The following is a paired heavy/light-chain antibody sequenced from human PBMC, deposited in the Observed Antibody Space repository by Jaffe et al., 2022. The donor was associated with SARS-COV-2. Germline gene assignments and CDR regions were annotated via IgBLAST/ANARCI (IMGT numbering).Heavy chain of an antibody. D-gene: IGHD3-22*01. V-gene: IGHV4-61*02. CDR2: ISSTGST. CDR1: GGSITGGSYY. J-gene: IGHJ4*02. CDR3: ARAQRHYFDSSVYYGNFDY. Sequence: QVQLQESGPGLVKPSQTLSLTCTLSGGSITGGSYYWSWIRQPAGEGLEWVGRISSTGSTLYNPSLKSRVTISVDTSKNQFSLKLTSVTAADTAVYYCARAQRHYFDSSVYYGNFDYWGQGTLVTVSS.
Light chain of an antibody. V-gene: IGKV3-20*01. Sequence: ETVLTQSPVTLSLSPGERATLSCRASQIVSNNYLAWYQQKRGQAPRLLIYDASSRAAGIPDSFSGGGSGTDFTLTISRLEPEDFAVYYCQQYASSPVTFGGGTKVEIK. CDR1: QIVSNNY. CDR2: DAS. CDR3: QQYASSPVT. J-gene: IGKJ4*01.